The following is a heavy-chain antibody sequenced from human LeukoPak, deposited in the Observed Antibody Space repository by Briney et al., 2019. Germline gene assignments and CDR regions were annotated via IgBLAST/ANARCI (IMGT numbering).Heavy chain of an antibody. CDR2: LYYSGST. CDR3: ARVYGTLFKYRFLDY. Sequence: SETLSLTCTVSGGSISSSSYYWGWIRQPPGKGLEWLGSLYYSGSTYYNPSLKSRVTISVDTSKNQFSLKLRSVTTADTAVYFCARVYGTLFKYRFLDYWGPGTLVTVSS. J-gene: IGHJ4*02. V-gene: IGHV4-39*07. CDR1: GGSISSSSYY. D-gene: IGHD1/OR15-1a*01.